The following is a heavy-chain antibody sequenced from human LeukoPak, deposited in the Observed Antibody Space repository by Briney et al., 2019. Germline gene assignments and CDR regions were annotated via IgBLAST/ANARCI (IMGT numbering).Heavy chain of an antibody. J-gene: IGHJ4*02. V-gene: IGHV4-38-2*02. CDR2: IHHSGST. CDR1: GYSISSGYY. CDR3: ARDWRDRQQLGGY. Sequence: SETLSLTCAVSGYSISSGYYWGWVRQPPGKGLEWIGSIHHSGSTYNNPSLKSRVTISVDKTKDQFSLKLSSVTAADTAVYYCARDWRDRQQLGGYWGQGTPVTVSS. D-gene: IGHD6-13*01.